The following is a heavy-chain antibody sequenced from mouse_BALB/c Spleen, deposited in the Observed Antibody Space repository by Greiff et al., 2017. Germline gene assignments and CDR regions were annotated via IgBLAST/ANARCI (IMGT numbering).Heavy chain of an antibody. CDR1: GYSFTDYI. Sequence: VQLQQTGPELVKPGASVKISCKASGYSFTDYIMLWVKQSHGKSLEWIGNINPYYGSTSYNLKFKGKATLTVDKSSSTAYMQLNSLTSEDSAVYFCAKRGKDGSSYGFAYWGQGTLVTVSA. D-gene: IGHD1-1*01. CDR2: INPYYGST. CDR3: AKRGKDGSSYGFAY. J-gene: IGHJ3*01. V-gene: IGHV1-39*01.